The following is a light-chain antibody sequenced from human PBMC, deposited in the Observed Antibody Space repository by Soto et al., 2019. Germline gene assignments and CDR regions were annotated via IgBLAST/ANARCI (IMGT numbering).Light chain of an antibody. Sequence: DIVLTQSPGTLSLSLGERATLSCRASQSVSSNYLAWYQQKTGQAPRLLIYGTSSRATGIPDRFSGSGSGTDFTVTISRLEPEDFAVYYCQHYGNSPRYSFCQGTKLEIK. CDR3: QHYGNSPRYS. CDR2: GTS. J-gene: IGKJ2*03. V-gene: IGKV3-20*01. CDR1: QSVSSNY.